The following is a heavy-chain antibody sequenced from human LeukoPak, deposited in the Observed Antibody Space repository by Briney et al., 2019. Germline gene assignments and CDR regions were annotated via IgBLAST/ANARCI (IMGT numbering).Heavy chain of an antibody. J-gene: IGHJ6*02. CDR3: ARSTWGELLQMDV. CDR1: GFTFSDYY. CDR2: ISSSGSTI. V-gene: IGHV3-11*01. D-gene: IGHD2-15*01. Sequence: PGVSLRLSCAASGFTFSDYYMSWIRQAPGKGLEWVSYISSSGSTIYYADSVKGRFTISRDNAKNSLYLQMNSLRAEDTAVYYCARSTWGELLQMDVWGQGTTVTVSS.